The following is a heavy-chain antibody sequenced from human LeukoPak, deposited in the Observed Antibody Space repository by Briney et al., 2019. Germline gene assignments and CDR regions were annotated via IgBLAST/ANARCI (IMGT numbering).Heavy chain of an antibody. CDR3: ARDYYDSSGYYSQFDY. V-gene: IGHV1-18*01. J-gene: IGHJ4*02. CDR1: GYTFTSYG. Sequence: GASVKVSCKASGYTFTSYGISWVRQAPGQGLEWMGWISAYNGNTNYAQKLQGRVTTTTDTFTSTAYMELRSLRSDDTAVYYCARDYYDSSGYYSQFDYWGQGTLVTVSS. CDR2: ISAYNGNT. D-gene: IGHD3-22*01.